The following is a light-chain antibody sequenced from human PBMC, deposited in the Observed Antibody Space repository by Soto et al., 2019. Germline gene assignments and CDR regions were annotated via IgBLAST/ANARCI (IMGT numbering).Light chain of an antibody. J-gene: IGKJ3*01. CDR2: WAS. Sequence: DIVMTQSPDSLAVSLGERATINCKSSRSVLYSSNNKNYLAWYQQKPGQPPKLLIYWASTRESGVPDRFSGSGSGTDFTLTISSLQAEDVAVYYCQQYYSTPFPFGPGTKVDIK. CDR1: RSVLYSSNNKNY. V-gene: IGKV4-1*01. CDR3: QQYYSTPFP.